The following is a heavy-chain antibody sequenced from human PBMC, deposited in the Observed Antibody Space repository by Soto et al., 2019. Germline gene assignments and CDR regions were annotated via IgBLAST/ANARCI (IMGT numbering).Heavy chain of an antibody. D-gene: IGHD3-10*01. CDR1: GGSITSSGYY. CDR3: AKGGSSYGHFTY. Sequence: SETLSLTCTVSGGSITSSGYYWTWIRHHPRKGLEWIGYIYYSGSTYYNPSLKSRVTMSVDTSKNQFSLKLNSVTAADTAVYYCAKGGSSYGHFTYWGQGTLVTVSS. J-gene: IGHJ4*02. CDR2: IYYSGST. V-gene: IGHV4-31*03.